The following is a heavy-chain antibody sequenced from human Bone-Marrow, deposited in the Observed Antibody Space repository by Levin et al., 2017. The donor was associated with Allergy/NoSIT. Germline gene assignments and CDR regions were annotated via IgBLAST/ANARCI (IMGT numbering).Heavy chain of an antibody. V-gene: IGHV3-30*18. D-gene: IGHD6-6*01. Sequence: GASVKVSCAASGFTFSSYGMHWVRQAPGKGLEWVAVISYDGSNKYYADSVKGRFTISRDNSKNTLYLQMNSLRAEDTAVYYCAKGGYSSSLRLAGTFPLLFWGQGTMVTVSS. CDR2: ISYDGSNK. J-gene: IGHJ3*01. CDR3: AKGGYSSSLRLAGTFPLLF. CDR1: GFTFSSYG.